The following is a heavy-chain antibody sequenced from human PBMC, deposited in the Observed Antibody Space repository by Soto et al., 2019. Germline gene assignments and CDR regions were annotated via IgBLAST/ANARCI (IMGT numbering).Heavy chain of an antibody. V-gene: IGHV4-39*01. J-gene: IGHJ4*02. Sequence: SETLSLTCPVSGGSISSSSYYWGWIRQPPGKGLEWIGSIYYSGSTYYNPSLKSRVTISVDTSKNQFSLKLSSVTAADTAVYYCARGVLRYFDWLLPFDYWGQGTLVTVSS. D-gene: IGHD3-9*01. CDR1: GGSISSSSYY. CDR3: ARGVLRYFDWLLPFDY. CDR2: IYYSGST.